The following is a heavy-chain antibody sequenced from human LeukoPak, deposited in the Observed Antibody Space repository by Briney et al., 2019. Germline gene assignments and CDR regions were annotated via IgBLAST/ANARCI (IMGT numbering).Heavy chain of an antibody. D-gene: IGHD1-14*01. CDR3: ARGPDLGAFDI. CDR1: AGTFTSYA. Sequence: SVKVCFTAAAGTFTSYAISLTRQAPGQGLEWMGGIIPIFGTANYAQKFQGRVTITADESTSTASMELSSLRSEDTAVYHCARGPDLGAFDIWGQGTMVTVSS. J-gene: IGHJ3*02. V-gene: IGHV1-69*01. CDR2: IIPIFGTA.